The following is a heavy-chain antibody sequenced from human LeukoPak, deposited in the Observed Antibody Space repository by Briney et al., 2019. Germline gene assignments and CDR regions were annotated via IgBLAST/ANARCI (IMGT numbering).Heavy chain of an antibody. D-gene: IGHD4-17*01. CDR1: GGSISSGGYY. Sequence: SETLSLTCTVSGGSISSGGYYWSWIRQHPGKGLEWIGYIYYSGSTYYNPSLKSRVTISVDTSKNQFSLKLSSVTAADTAVYYCARDAGLYGDYRYFDYWGQGTLVTVSS. CDR2: IYYSGST. J-gene: IGHJ4*02. CDR3: ARDAGLYGDYRYFDY. V-gene: IGHV4-31*03.